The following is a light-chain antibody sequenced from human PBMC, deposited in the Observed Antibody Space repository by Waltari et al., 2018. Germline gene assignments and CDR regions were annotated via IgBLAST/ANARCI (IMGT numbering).Light chain of an antibody. CDR1: AGAVTSGNY. CDR2: STT. CDR3: LLYDGSDQV. J-gene: IGLJ3*02. Sequence: QTVVTQEPSLTVSQGGAVTLTCASSAGAVTSGNYPNWIQQKPGQVPRSLIHSTTNRHSWTPARFSGSLLGGKAALTLSGVQPEDEAEYYCLLYDGSDQVFGGGTKLTVL. V-gene: IGLV7-43*01.